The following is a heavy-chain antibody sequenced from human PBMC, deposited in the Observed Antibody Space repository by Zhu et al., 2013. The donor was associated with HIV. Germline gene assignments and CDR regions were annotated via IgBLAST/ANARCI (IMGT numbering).Heavy chain of an antibody. V-gene: IGHV1-46*03. D-gene: IGHD4-17*01. CDR3: ALLPTTVVHVDY. J-gene: IGHJ4*02. Sequence: QVQLVQSGAEVKKPGASVKVSCKAFGYTFTSYYMHWVRQAPGQGLEWMGIINPSGGSTSYAQKFQGRVTMTRDTSTSTVYMELSSLRSEDTAVYYCALLPTTVVHVDYWGQGTLVTVSS. CDR2: INPSGGST. CDR1: GYTFTSYY.